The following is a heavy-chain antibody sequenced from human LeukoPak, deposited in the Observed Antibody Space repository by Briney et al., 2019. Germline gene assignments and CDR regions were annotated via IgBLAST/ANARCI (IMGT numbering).Heavy chain of an antibody. CDR3: ARRDVVIRVILVGFHKEAYYFES. CDR2: ISDSGGRT. D-gene: IGHD2-21*01. V-gene: IGHV3-23*01. CDR1: GITLSNYG. Sequence: GGSLRLSCAVSGITLSNYGMSWVSRAPGKGLEWVAGISDSGGRTNYADSVKGRFTISRDNPKNTLYLQMNSLRAEDTAVYFCARRDVVIRVILVGFHKEAYYFESWGQGALVTVSS. J-gene: IGHJ4*02.